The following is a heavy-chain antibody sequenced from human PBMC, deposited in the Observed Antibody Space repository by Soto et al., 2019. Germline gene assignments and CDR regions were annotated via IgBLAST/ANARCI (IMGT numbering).Heavy chain of an antibody. CDR2: IWCDGSNK. J-gene: IGHJ4*02. V-gene: IGHV3-33*01. CDR1: GFTFSSYG. CDR3: ARDAIYSSSWFDY. Sequence: QVQLVESGGGVVQPGRSLRLSCAASGFTFSSYGMHWVRQAPGKGLEWVAVIWCDGSNKYYADSVKGRFTISRDNSKNTLYLPINSMRAEDTAVYYCARDAIYSSSWFDYWGQGTLVTVSS. D-gene: IGHD6-13*01.